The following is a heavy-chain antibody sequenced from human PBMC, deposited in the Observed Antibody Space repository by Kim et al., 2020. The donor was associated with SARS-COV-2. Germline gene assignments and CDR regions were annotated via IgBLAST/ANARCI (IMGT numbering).Heavy chain of an antibody. D-gene: IGHD6-19*01. V-gene: IGHV3-23*01. CDR2: ISGSGGST. CDR3: AKSTWAVAGRGWFDP. J-gene: IGHJ5*02. CDR1: GFTFSSYA. Sequence: GGSLRLSCAASGFTFSSYAMSWVRQAPGKGLEWVSAISGSGGSTYYADSVKGRFTISRDNSKNTLYLQMNSLRDEDTAVYYCAKSTWAVAGRGWFDPWGQGTLVTVSS.